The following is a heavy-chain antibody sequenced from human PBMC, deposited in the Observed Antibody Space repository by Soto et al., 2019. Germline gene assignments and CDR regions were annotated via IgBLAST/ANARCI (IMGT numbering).Heavy chain of an antibody. Sequence: QVQLVQSGAEVKNPGASVKVSCKASGYTFTSYGISWVRQAPGQGLEWMGWISAYNGNTNYAQKLQGRVTMTTDTSTSTAYMELRSLRSDDTAVYYCARQEPYYYGSGAWYYMDVWGKGTTVTVSS. CDR1: GYTFTSYG. J-gene: IGHJ6*03. CDR2: ISAYNGNT. V-gene: IGHV1-18*01. D-gene: IGHD3-10*01. CDR3: ARQEPYYYGSGAWYYMDV.